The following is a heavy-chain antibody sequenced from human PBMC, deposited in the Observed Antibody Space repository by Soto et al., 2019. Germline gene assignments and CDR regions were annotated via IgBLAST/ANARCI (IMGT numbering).Heavy chain of an antibody. D-gene: IGHD2-2*01. CDR3: ARDVVVVPAAIYPYYYYGMDV. CDR2: ISAYNGNT. J-gene: IGHJ6*02. V-gene: IGHV1-18*04. CDR1: GYTYTSYG. Sequence: ASVKVSCKASGYTYTSYGIRWVRQAPGQGLEWMGWISAYNGNTNYAQKLQGRVTMTTDTPSSTTYMELRSLRSDDTAVDYCARDVVVVPAAIYPYYYYGMDVWVRGTTVTVSS.